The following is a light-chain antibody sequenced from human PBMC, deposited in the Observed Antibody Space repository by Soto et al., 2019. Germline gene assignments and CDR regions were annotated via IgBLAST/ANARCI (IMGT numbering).Light chain of an antibody. CDR1: QSVSSY. V-gene: IGKV3-11*01. J-gene: IGKJ4*01. Sequence: EIVLTQSPATLSLSPGERATLSCRASQSVSSYLAWYQQKPGQAPRLLIYDASNRATGIPARFSGSGPGTDFTLPSSSLEPEYFAVYHCQQHYHWLPFGGGTKVDSK. CDR3: QQHYHWLP. CDR2: DAS.